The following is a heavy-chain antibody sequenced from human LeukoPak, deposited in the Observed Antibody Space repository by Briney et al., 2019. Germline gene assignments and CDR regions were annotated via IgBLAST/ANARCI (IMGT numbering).Heavy chain of an antibody. Sequence: ASVKVSCKASGYTFTAYDTIWVRPASGQGLEWMGWINPNSGGTNYAQKFQGRVTMTRDTSISTAYMELSRLRSDDTAVYCCATPGGRRDGYNYDYWGQGTLVTVSS. CDR2: INPNSGGT. J-gene: IGHJ4*02. D-gene: IGHD5-12*01. CDR1: GYTFTAYD. CDR3: ATPGGRRDGYNYDY. V-gene: IGHV1-2*02.